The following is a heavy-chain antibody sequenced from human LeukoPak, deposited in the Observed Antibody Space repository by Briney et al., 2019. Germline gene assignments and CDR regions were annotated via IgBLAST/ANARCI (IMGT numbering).Heavy chain of an antibody. CDR1: GGSISSSSYY. CDR2: IYYSGST. J-gene: IGHJ4*02. D-gene: IGHD3-22*01. V-gene: IGHV4-61*05. CDR3: ARAVVYYYDSSGSVFDY. Sequence: PSETLSLTCTVSGGSISSSSYYWGWIRQPPGKGLEWIGYIYYSGSTNYNPSLKSRVTISVDTSKNQFSLKLSSVTAADTAVYYCARAVVYYYDSSGSVFDYWGQGTLVTVSS.